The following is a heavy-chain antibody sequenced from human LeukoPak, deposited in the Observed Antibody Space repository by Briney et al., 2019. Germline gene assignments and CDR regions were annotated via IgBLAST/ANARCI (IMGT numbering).Heavy chain of an antibody. J-gene: IGHJ4*02. CDR2: ISSSGSTI. CDR1: GFTFSDYY. D-gene: IGHD3-3*01. Sequence: GGSLRLSCAASGFTFSDYYMSWIRQAPGKGLEWVSYISSSGSTIYYADSVKGRFTISRDNAKSSLYLQMNSLRAEDTAVYYCASSSGYAPTYYFDYWGQGTLVTVSS. V-gene: IGHV3-11*01. CDR3: ASSSGYAPTYYFDY.